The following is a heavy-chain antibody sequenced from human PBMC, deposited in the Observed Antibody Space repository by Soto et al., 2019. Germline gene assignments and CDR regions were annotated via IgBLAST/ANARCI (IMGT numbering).Heavy chain of an antibody. CDR2: IYHSGST. D-gene: IGHD1-1*01. J-gene: IGHJ3*02. Sequence: SETLSLTCAVSGGSISSGGYSWSWIRQPPGKGLEWIGYIYHSGSTYYNPSLKSRVTISVDRSKNQFSLKLSSVTAADTAVYYCAREMATTFDAFDIWGQGTMVTVSS. V-gene: IGHV4-30-2*01. CDR3: AREMATTFDAFDI. CDR1: GGSISSGGYS.